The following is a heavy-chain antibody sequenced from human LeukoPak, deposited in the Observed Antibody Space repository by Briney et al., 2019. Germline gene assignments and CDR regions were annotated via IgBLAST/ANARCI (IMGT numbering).Heavy chain of an antibody. CDR3: ARDHTTMVRGVILSTYGMDV. D-gene: IGHD3-10*01. Sequence: PSETLSLTCTVSGGSVGSGSYYWSWIRQPPGKGLEWIGYIYYGGSTNYNPSLKSRVTISVDTSKNQFSLKLSSVTAADTAVYYCARDHTTMVRGVILSTYGMDVWGQGTTVTVSS. J-gene: IGHJ6*02. V-gene: IGHV4-61*01. CDR2: IYYGGST. CDR1: GGSVGSGSYY.